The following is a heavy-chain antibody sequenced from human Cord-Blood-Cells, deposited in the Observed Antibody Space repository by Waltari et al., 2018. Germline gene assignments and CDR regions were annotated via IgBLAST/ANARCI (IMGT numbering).Heavy chain of an antibody. CDR1: GYSIRSGYY. D-gene: IGHD7-27*01. CDR2: IYHSGST. CDR3: AGGPWANWANWYFDL. Sequence: QVQLQESGPGLVKPSETLSLTCAVSGYSIRSGYYRGWIRQPPGKGLEWIGSIYHSGSTYYNPSLKSRVTISVDTSKNQFSLKLSSVTAADTAVYYCAGGPWANWANWYFDLWGRGTLVTVSS. J-gene: IGHJ2*01. V-gene: IGHV4-38-2*01.